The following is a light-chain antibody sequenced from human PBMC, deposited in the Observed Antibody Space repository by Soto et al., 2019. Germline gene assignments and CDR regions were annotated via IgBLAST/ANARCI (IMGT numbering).Light chain of an antibody. Sequence: QSALTQPRSVSGSPGQSVTISCTGTSSDVGGYNFVSWYQQHPGKTPKLMIYDVSQRPSGVPDRFSGSKSGNTASPTISGLQAEDEADYYCCSYVGSFTGVFGGGTKVTVL. CDR2: DVS. CDR3: CSYVGSFTGV. V-gene: IGLV2-11*01. CDR1: SSDVGGYNF. J-gene: IGLJ2*01.